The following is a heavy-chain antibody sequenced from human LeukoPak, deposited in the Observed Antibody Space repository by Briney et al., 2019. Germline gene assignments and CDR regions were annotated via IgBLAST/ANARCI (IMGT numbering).Heavy chain of an antibody. CDR3: ARGTGAYDY. Sequence: GASVKVSCKASGYTFTSFAMHWVRQAPGQRLEWMGWITPGNGNTKYSQKFQGRVTITRDTSASTAYMDLSSLRSEDTAVYYCARGTGAYDYRGQGTLVTVSS. D-gene: IGHD4/OR15-4a*01. CDR1: GYTFTSFA. V-gene: IGHV1-3*01. J-gene: IGHJ4*02. CDR2: ITPGNGNT.